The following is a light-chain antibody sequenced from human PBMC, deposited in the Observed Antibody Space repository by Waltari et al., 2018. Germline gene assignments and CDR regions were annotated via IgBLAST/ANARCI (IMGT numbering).Light chain of an antibody. CDR2: DDS. Sequence: SYVLTQPPSVSVAPGQTARITCGGNNIGSESVHWYQQKPGQAPVLVVYDDSDRPSGIPERLSGSNSGNTATLTISRVEAGDEADYYCQVWDSSSDLWVFGGGTKLTVL. CDR3: QVWDSSSDLWV. V-gene: IGLV3-21*02. J-gene: IGLJ3*02. CDR1: NIGSES.